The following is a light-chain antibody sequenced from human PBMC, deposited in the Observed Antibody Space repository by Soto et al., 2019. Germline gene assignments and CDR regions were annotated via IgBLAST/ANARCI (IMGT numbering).Light chain of an antibody. Sequence: EIVMTQSPAILSVSPGDRATLSCRASQSVSSNLAWYQQKPGQAPRLLISRASARATGVPDRFSASGSGTEFTLTISSLQSEDFAVYYCQQYDNWPPYTFGQGTKLEI. CDR3: QQYDNWPPYT. CDR2: RAS. CDR1: QSVSSN. V-gene: IGKV3-15*01. J-gene: IGKJ2*01.